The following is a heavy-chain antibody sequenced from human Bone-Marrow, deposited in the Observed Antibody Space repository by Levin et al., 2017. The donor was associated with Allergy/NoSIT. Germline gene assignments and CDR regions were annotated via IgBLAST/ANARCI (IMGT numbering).Heavy chain of an antibody. D-gene: IGHD5-18*01. V-gene: IGHV3-11*05. CDR2: ISSSSSYT. CDR3: ARDLDRGYSYGVNWFDP. J-gene: IGHJ5*02. Sequence: PGGSLRLSCAASGFTFSDYYMSWIRQAPGKGLEWVSYISSSSSYTNYADSVKGRFTISRDNAKNSLYLQMNSLRAEDTAVYYCARDLDRGYSYGVNWFDPWGQGTLVTVSS. CDR1: GFTFSDYY.